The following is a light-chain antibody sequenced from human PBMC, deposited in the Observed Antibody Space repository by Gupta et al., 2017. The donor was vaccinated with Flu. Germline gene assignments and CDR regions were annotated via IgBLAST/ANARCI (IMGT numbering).Light chain of an antibody. V-gene: IGKV2-30*01. CDR1: QGLVYSDGNTY. J-gene: IGKJ1*01. CDR3: MQGAHWPWA. CDR2: QVS. Sequence: ISCRSSQGLVYSDGNTYLHWFQQRPGQSPRRLIYQVSYRDSGVPDRFSGSGSGTDFTLKISKVEAEDVGIYFCMQGAHWPWAFGQGTKVEIK.